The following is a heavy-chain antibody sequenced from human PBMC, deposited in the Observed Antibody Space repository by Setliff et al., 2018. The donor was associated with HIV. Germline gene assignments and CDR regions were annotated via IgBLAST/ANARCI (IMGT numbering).Heavy chain of an antibody. Sequence: SETLSLTCAVSGFSISSGFFWGWVRQPPGKGLEGIGSIYQSGTTYYNPALKSRVTISVDTAKNQFSLNLTSVTAADSAVYYCASRVYYYDSNNFLREEGFDPWGQGTLVTVSS. CDR2: IYQSGTT. D-gene: IGHD3-22*01. CDR1: GFSISSGFF. CDR3: ASRVYYYDSNNFLREEGFDP. J-gene: IGHJ5*02. V-gene: IGHV4-38-2*01.